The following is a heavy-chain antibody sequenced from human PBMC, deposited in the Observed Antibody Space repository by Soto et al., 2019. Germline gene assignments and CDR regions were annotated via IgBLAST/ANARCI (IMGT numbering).Heavy chain of an antibody. V-gene: IGHV1-69*02. CDR1: GGTFSSYT. J-gene: IGHJ4*02. CDR3: ARGVYGDYNTFDY. Sequence: QVQLVQSGAEVKKPGSSVKVSCKASGGTFSSYTISWVRQAPGQGLEWMGRIIPILGIANYAQKFQGRVTITADKSTSTDYMELSSLRSEDTAVYYCARGVYGDYNTFDYWGQGTLVTVSS. CDR2: IIPILGIA. D-gene: IGHD4-17*01.